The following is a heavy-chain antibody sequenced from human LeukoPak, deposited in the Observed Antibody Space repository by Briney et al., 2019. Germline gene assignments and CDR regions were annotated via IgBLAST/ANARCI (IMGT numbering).Heavy chain of an antibody. CDR1: GGSISSTNW. CDR2: ISLTGET. V-gene: IGHV4-4*02. CDR3: SRESGAFCPFGY. Sequence: PSETLSLTCDVSGGSISSTNWWSWVRQPPRQGLEWIGEISLTGETNYNPSLNGRVTMSLDKSRNQLSLKLTSVTAADTAIYYCSRESGAFCPFGYWGQGTLVIVPT. J-gene: IGHJ4*02. D-gene: IGHD1-26*01.